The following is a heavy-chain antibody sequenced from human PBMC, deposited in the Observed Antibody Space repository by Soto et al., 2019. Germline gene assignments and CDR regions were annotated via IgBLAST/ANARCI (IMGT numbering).Heavy chain of an antibody. CDR2: ISGSGGST. CDR1: GFTFSSYA. Sequence: AGGSLRLSCAASGFTFSSYAMSWVRQAPGKGLEWVSAISGSGGSTYYADSVKGRFTISRDNSKNTLYLQMNSLRAEDTAVYYCAKEFSGSYSSYYYYGMDVWGQGTTVTVSS. CDR3: AKEFSGSYSSYYYYGMDV. D-gene: IGHD1-26*01. J-gene: IGHJ6*02. V-gene: IGHV3-23*01.